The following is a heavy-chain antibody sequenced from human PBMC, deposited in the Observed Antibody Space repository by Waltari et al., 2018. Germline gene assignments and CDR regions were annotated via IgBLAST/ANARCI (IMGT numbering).Heavy chain of an antibody. V-gene: IGHV5-51*01. Sequence: VQLVQSGAEVKKPGASVKVSCKVSGYTLTELSMHWVRQMPGKGLEWMGIISPGDSDTRYSPSFQGQVTISADKSISTAYLQWSSLKASDTAMYYCVVHPLSYGMDVWGQGTTVTVSS. J-gene: IGHJ6*02. CDR3: VVHPLSYGMDV. CDR1: GYTLTELS. D-gene: IGHD3-10*02. CDR2: ISPGDSDT.